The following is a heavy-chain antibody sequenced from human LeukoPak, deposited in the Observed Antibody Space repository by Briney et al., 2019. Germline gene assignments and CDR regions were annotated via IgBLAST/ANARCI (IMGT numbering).Heavy chain of an antibody. CDR2: VSLDGSNK. D-gene: IGHD3-10*02. J-gene: IGHJ4*02. CDR1: GFTFSSYV. V-gene: IGHV3-30*04. CDR3: ARSPFCSVAYCYVC. Sequence: GRSLRLSCGASGFTFSSYVLHWVRQAPGKGLEWVALVSLDGSNKYYAASVKGRFTISRDNSKNTLYLQRNSLRAEDTAVYSSARSPFCSVAYCYVCWSQGSLVTAS.